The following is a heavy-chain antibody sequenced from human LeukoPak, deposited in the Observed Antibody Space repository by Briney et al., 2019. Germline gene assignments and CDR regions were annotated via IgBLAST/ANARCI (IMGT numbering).Heavy chain of an antibody. J-gene: IGHJ3*02. V-gene: IGHV4-59*08. CDR1: GGSIWNYY. CDR3: ARGGEIVVVVAAELLDAFDI. D-gene: IGHD2-15*01. Sequence: SETLSLTCTVSGGSIWNYYGSWIRQPPGKGLEWIGYIYYSGSANYNPSLKSRVTISVDTSKNQFSLNLSSVTAADTAVYYCARGGEIVVVVAAELLDAFDIWGQGTMVTVSS. CDR2: IYYSGSA.